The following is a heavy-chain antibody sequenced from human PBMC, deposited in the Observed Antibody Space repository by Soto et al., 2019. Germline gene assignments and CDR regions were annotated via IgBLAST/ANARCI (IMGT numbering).Heavy chain of an antibody. CDR1: GGSFSGYY. CDR3: ARGGGGYNWDYWRNNYYYYGVDV. D-gene: IGHD5-12*01. V-gene: IGHV4-34*01. Sequence: QVQLQQWGAGLVKSSETLSLSCSISGGSFSGYYWSWIRQPPGKGLEWIGEINHSGGTNYNPSLKSRVTMSLDMSKNQFPLKVSAVTAADTGLYFCARGGGGYNWDYWRNNYYYYGVDVWGQGTTVTVSS. CDR2: INHSGGT. J-gene: IGHJ6*02.